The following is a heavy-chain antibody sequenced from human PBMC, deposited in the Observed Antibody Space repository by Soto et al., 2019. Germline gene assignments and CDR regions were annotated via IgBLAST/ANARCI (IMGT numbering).Heavy chain of an antibody. J-gene: IGHJ4*02. V-gene: IGHV3-30-3*01. D-gene: IGHD2-2*01. CDR3: ARVARYQMATNPVLGY. CDR2: ISYDGSNK. Sequence: QVQLVESGGGVVQPGRSLRLSCAASGFTFSSYAMHWVRQAPGKGLEWVAVISYDGSNKYYADSVKGRFTISRDNSKNTLYLQMNSLRAEDTAVYYCARVARYQMATNPVLGYWGQGTLVTVSS. CDR1: GFTFSSYA.